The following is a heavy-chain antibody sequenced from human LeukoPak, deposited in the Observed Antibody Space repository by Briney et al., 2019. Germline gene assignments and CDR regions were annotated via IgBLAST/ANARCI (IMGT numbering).Heavy chain of an antibody. V-gene: IGHV3-33*01. CDR3: AREGNHYYDSSDNWFDP. Sequence: PGGSLRLSCAASGFTFSSYGMHWVRQAPGKGLEWVAVIWYDGSNKYYADSVKGRFTISRDNSKNTLYLQMNSLRAEDTAVYYCAREGNHYYDSSDNWFDPWGQGTLVTVSS. D-gene: IGHD3-22*01. CDR1: GFTFSSYG. CDR2: IWYDGSNK. J-gene: IGHJ5*02.